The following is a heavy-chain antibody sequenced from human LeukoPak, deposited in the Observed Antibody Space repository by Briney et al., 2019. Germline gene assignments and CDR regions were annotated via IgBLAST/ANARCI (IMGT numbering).Heavy chain of an antibody. V-gene: IGHV4-4*09. CDR2: IYTSGST. CDR3: ARLRQPITFDY. Sequence: SETLSLTCTGSGGSISSYYWSWIRQPPGKGLEWIGYIYTSGSTNYNPSLKSRVTISVDTSKNQFSLKLSSVTAADTAVYYCARLRQPITFDYWGQGTLVTVSS. D-gene: IGHD4-17*01. CDR1: GGSISSYY. J-gene: IGHJ4*02.